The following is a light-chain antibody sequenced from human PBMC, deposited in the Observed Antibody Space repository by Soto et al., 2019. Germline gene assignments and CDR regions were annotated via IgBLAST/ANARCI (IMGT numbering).Light chain of an antibody. V-gene: IGKV3-11*01. J-gene: IGKJ1*01. CDR3: QQRSNWPWT. Sequence: EIVLTQSPATLSLSPGERATLSCRASLSVSSYLAWYQQKPGQAPRLLIYDASNRATGIPARFSGSGSGTDITLTISSLEPEDFAVYYCQQRSNWPWTFGQGTGVEIK. CDR2: DAS. CDR1: LSVSSY.